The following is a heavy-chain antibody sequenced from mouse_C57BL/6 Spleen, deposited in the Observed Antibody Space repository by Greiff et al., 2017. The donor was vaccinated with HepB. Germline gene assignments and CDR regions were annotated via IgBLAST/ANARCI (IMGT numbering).Heavy chain of an antibody. CDR1: GYTFTGYW. J-gene: IGHJ2*01. CDR3: ARRITTVVATDYFDY. CDR2: ILPGSGST. D-gene: IGHD1-1*01. Sequence: QVQLQQSGAELMKPGASVKLSCKATGYTFTGYWIEWVKQRPGHGLEWIGEILPGSGSTNYNEKFKGKATFTADTSSNTAYMHLSSLTTEDSAIYYCARRITTVVATDYFDYWGQGTTLTVSS. V-gene: IGHV1-9*01.